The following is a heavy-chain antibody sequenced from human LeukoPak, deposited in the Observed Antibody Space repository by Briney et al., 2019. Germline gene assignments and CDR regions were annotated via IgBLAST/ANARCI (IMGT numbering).Heavy chain of an antibody. D-gene: IGHD3-10*01. Sequence: PSETLSLTCTVSGASISSYYYTWIRQTAGRGLEWIGRLYISGSTDYNPSLKSRVTISVDTSNNQFSLNLNSVTAADTAVYFCARDLSGSLSFDYWGQGVLVTVSS. V-gene: IGHV4-4*07. CDR2: LYISGST. J-gene: IGHJ4*02. CDR3: ARDLSGSLSFDY. CDR1: GASISSYY.